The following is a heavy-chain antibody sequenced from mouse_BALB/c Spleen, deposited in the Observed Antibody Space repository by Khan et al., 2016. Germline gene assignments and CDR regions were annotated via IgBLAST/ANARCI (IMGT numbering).Heavy chain of an antibody. CDR3: ASIYDGYYVGLYYAMDY. Sequence: QIQLVQSGPELKKPGETVKISCKAPGYTFTNYGMNWVKQAPGKGLKWMGWINTYTGEPTYADDFKGRFAFSLETSASTAYLQINNLKNEDTATYYCASIYDGYYVGLYYAMDYSGQGTSVTVSS. CDR2: INTYTGEP. D-gene: IGHD2-3*01. V-gene: IGHV9-3-1*01. CDR1: GYTFTNYG. J-gene: IGHJ4*01.